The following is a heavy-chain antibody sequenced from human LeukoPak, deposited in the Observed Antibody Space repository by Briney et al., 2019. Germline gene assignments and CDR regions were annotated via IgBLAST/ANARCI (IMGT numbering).Heavy chain of an antibody. Sequence: GESLKISCKGSGYSFTSYWIGWVRQMPGKGLEWMGIIYPGDSDTRYSPSFQGQVTISADKSISTAYLQWSSLKASDTAMYYCARSDRDTAMVMGDAFDIWGQGTMVTVSS. V-gene: IGHV5-51*01. CDR1: GYSFTSYW. J-gene: IGHJ3*02. D-gene: IGHD5-18*01. CDR2: IYPGDSDT. CDR3: ARSDRDTAMVMGDAFDI.